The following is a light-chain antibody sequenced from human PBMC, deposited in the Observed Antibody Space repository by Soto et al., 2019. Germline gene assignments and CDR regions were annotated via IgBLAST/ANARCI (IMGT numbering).Light chain of an antibody. Sequence: DIQMTQSPSSVAASVGDRVTITCRASQALNNWVAWYQQKPGQAPQLLIYAAASLQTGVPSRFSGSGSGAEFTLTISSLHPENFATYFCQQANSFPYTFGQGTKLEIK. CDR1: QALNNW. CDR2: AAA. CDR3: QQANSFPYT. J-gene: IGKJ2*01. V-gene: IGKV1-12*01.